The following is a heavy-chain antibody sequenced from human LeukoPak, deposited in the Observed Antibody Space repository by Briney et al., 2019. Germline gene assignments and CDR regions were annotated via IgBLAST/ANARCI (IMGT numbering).Heavy chain of an antibody. D-gene: IGHD2-21*02. CDR2: INHSGST. J-gene: IGHJ4*02. Sequence: SETLSLTCAVYGGSFSGYYWSWIRQPPGKGLEWIGEINHSGSTNYNPSLKSRVTISVDTSKNQFSLKLSSVTAADTAVYYCAGIAYCGGDCYSHDYWGQGTLVTVSS. CDR3: AGIAYCGGDCYSHDY. V-gene: IGHV4-34*01. CDR1: GGSFSGYY.